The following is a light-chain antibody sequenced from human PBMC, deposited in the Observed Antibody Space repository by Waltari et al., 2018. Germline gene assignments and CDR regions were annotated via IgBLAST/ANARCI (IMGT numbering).Light chain of an antibody. CDR1: SSNIGSNT. CDR2: AND. Sequence: QSVLTQSPSTSGTPGQRVTISCSGSSSNIGSNTVNWYHQLPGTAPKLLIYANDQRPSGVPDRFSGSKSGTSASLAISGLQSEDEADDYCAAWDDSLIGPVFGGGTKLTVL. CDR3: AAWDDSLIGPV. J-gene: IGLJ3*02. V-gene: IGLV1-44*01.